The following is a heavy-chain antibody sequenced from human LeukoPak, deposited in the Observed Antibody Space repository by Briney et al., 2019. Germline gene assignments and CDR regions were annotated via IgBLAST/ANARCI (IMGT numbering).Heavy chain of an antibody. CDR1: GFTFSGFE. CDR2: SSSSGSTI. V-gene: IGHV3-48*03. Sequence: GGSLRLSCAASGFTFSGFEMNWVRQAPGKGLEWVSYSSSSGSTIYYADSVKGRFTVSRDNAKNSLYLQMNSLRAEDTAVYYCARDPGHCSSTSCYKFFDYWGQGTLVTVSS. CDR3: ARDPGHCSSTSCYKFFDY. J-gene: IGHJ4*02. D-gene: IGHD2-2*02.